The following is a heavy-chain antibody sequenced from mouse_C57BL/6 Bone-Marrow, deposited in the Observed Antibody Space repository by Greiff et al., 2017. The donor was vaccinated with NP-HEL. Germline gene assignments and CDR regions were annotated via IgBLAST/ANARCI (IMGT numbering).Heavy chain of an antibody. CDR1: GYTFTEYT. J-gene: IGHJ2*01. CDR3: ARHADYYGSSYDYFDY. CDR2: FYPGSGSI. D-gene: IGHD1-1*01. Sequence: QVQLQQSGAELVKPGASVKLSCKASGYTFTEYTIHWVKQRSGQGLEWIGWFYPGSGSIRYNEKFKDKATLTADKSSSTVYMELSRLTSEDSAVYFCARHADYYGSSYDYFDYWGQGTTLTVSS. V-gene: IGHV1-62-2*01.